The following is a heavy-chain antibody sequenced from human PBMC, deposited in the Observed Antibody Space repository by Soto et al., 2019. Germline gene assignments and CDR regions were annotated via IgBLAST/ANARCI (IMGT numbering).Heavy chain of an antibody. V-gene: IGHV3-74*01. CDR2: IRSDGNGK. CDR1: GFIFSDYW. Sequence: GGSLRLSCVGPGFIFSDYWMHWVRQAPGKGLVWVSRIRSDGNGKNYADSVEGRFSISRDNTKNTLYLQMNSLGAEDTGVYYCARVPAAAPGTRPDYWGQGTLVTVSS. D-gene: IGHD6-13*01. J-gene: IGHJ4*02. CDR3: ARVPAAAPGTRPDY.